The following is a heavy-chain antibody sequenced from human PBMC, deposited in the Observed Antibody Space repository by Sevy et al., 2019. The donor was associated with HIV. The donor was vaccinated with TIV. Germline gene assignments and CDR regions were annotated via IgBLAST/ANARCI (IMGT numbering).Heavy chain of an antibody. Sequence: GGSLRLSCAASGFTFDDYAMHWVRQAPGKGLEWVSGISWNSGSIGYADSVKGRFTISGDNAKNSLYLQMNSLRAEDTALYYCAKDSPSGGFDYWGQGTLVTVSS. CDR1: GFTFDDYA. J-gene: IGHJ4*02. CDR3: AKDSPSGGFDY. D-gene: IGHD3-16*01. CDR2: ISWNSGSI. V-gene: IGHV3-9*01.